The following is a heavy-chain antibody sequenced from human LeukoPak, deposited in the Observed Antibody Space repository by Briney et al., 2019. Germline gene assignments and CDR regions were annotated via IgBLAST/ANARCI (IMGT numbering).Heavy chain of an antibody. CDR1: GFTFSSYS. Sequence: GGSLRLSCAASGFTFSSYSMNWVRQAPGKGLEWISYLSSGSDSIFYADSVKGRFTISRDNAKNSLYLQMNSLRAEDTAVYYCARLAAPDAFDIWGQGTMVTVSS. CDR3: ARLAAPDAFDI. J-gene: IGHJ3*02. CDR2: LSSGSDSI. V-gene: IGHV3-48*04. D-gene: IGHD6-13*01.